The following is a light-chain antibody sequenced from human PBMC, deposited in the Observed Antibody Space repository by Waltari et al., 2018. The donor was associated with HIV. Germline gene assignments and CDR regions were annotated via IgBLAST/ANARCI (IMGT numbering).Light chain of an antibody. J-gene: IGLJ1*01. V-gene: IGLV2-11*01. Sequence: QSALTQPRSVSGSPGQSVTISCTGSSSDVGGYNYVSWHYVSWYPQHPGKAPKVFLYAAHERPPGVPDRVSGSKSADAASLTISGLQVEDEADYYCCSYAVSSSFRVFGTGTKVSVL. CDR2: AAH. CDR3: CSYAVSSSFRV. CDR1: SSDVGGYNYVSWHY.